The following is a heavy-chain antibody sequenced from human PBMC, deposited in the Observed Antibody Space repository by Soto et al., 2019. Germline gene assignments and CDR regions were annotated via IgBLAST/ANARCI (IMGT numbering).Heavy chain of an antibody. CDR2: IYHSGST. V-gene: IGHV4-30-2*01. CDR3: ARGQVVAAXH. J-gene: IGHJ1*01. Sequence: PSETLSLTCAVSGGSISSGGYSWSWIRQPPGKSLEWIGYIYHSGSTYYNPSLKSRVTISVDRSKNQFSLKLSSVTAADMAVYYCARGQVVAAXHWGQGTLVTVSS. CDR1: GGSISSGGYS. D-gene: IGHD2-15*01.